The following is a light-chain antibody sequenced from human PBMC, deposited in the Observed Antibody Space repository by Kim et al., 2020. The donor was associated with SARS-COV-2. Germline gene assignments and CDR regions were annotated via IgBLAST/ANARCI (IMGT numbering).Light chain of an antibody. CDR1: SSGVGYYNS. CDR3: SSYTTSSTWV. V-gene: IGLV2-14*03. Sequence: GQSLTISCTGTSSGVGYYNSVYVYQQHPGRAPKFMIYDVTTRPSVVSHRFSGSKSGNPASLTISGLQAEDEADYYCSSYTTSSTWVFGGGTQLTVL. CDR2: DVT. J-gene: IGLJ3*02.